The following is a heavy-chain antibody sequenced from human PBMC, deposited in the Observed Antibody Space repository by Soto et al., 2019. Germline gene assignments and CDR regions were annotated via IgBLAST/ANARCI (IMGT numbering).Heavy chain of an antibody. D-gene: IGHD1-26*01. CDR3: ARDGPSGGGHWDY. J-gene: IGHJ4*02. CDR1: GGSISSSSYY. Sequence: PSETLSLTCTVSGGSISSSSYYWGWIRQPPGKGLEWIGSIYYSGSTYYNPSLKSRVTISVDTTKNQFSLTLTSVTAADTAVYYCARDGPSGGGHWDYWGQGTLVTVS. V-gene: IGHV4-39*07. CDR2: IYYSGST.